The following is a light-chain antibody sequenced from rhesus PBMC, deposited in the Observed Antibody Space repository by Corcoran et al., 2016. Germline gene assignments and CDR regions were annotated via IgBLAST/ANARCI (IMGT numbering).Light chain of an antibody. CDR3: QPHNSYPPT. Sequence: DIQMTQSPSSLSASVGDTVTITCRASQGISNYLAWYQQKPGKAPKPLIYYESHLESGDPSRFSGSGSGTDFTLTISSLQPEDFAIYYCQPHNSYPPTFGQWTKVEIK. V-gene: IGKV1S14*01. CDR1: QGISNY. J-gene: IGKJ1*01. CDR2: YES.